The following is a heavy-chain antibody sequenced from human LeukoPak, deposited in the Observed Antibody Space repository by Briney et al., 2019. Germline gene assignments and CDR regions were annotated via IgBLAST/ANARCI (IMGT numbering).Heavy chain of an antibody. CDR3: ARGSTMVRGATALSDY. Sequence: APVKVSRKASGYTFTGYYMHWVRQAPGQGLEWMGWINPNSGGTNYAQKFQGRVTMTRDTSISTAYMELSRLRSDDTAVYYCARGSTMVRGATALSDYWGQGTLVTVSS. V-gene: IGHV1-2*02. CDR1: GYTFTGYY. D-gene: IGHD3-10*01. CDR2: INPNSGGT. J-gene: IGHJ4*02.